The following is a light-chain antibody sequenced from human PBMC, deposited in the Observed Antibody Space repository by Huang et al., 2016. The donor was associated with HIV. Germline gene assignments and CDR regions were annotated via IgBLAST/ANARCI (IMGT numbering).Light chain of an antibody. J-gene: IGKJ1*01. V-gene: IGKV4-1*01. Sequence: IVMTQSPDSLAVSLGETATINCKSSQSLLFRSNNKNYLAWYQQKPGQPPTLLMSWKSTRGSGVPSRFSGGRSGTDFTLTISSLQAKDVAVYFCKQYFDVPWTFGRGTKVEIK. CDR1: QSLLFRSNNKNY. CDR2: WKS. CDR3: KQYFDVPWT.